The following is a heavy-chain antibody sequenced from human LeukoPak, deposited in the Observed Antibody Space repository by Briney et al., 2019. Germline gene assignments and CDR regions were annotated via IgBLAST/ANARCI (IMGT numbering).Heavy chain of an antibody. CDR3: ARDRAVVTASVAPYNWFDP. CDR2: INPNSGGT. Sequence: GASVKVSCKASGYTFTGYYMHWVRQAPGQGLEWMGWINPNSGGTNYAQKSQGRVTMTRDTSISTAYMELSRLRSDDTAVYYCARDRAVVTASVAPYNWFDPWGQGTLVTVSS. V-gene: IGHV1-2*02. D-gene: IGHD4-23*01. CDR1: GYTFTGYY. J-gene: IGHJ5*02.